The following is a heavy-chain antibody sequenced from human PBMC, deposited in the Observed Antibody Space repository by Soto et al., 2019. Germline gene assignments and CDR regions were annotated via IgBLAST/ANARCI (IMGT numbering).Heavy chain of an antibody. D-gene: IGHD6-19*01. J-gene: IGHJ5*02. CDR1: GGSISSGGYY. CDR2: IYYSGST. V-gene: IGHV4-31*03. Sequence: SETLSLTCTVSGGSISSGGYYWSWIRQHPGKGLEWIGYIYYSGSTYYNPSLKSRVTISVDTSKNQFSLKLSSVTAADTAVYYCATQKFASEQWLVCGPPCLRTGFSWFDPWGQGTLVTVSS. CDR3: ATQKFASEQWLVCGPPCLRTGFSWFDP.